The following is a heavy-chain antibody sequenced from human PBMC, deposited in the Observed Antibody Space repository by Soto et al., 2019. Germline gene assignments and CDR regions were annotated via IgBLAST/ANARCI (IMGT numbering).Heavy chain of an antibody. J-gene: IGHJ4*02. CDR1: GYTFTSYY. CDR3: AKDTRMAPYSPGYYFDY. Sequence: ASVKVSCKASGYTFTSYYMHWVRQAPGQGLEWMGIINPSGGSTSYAQKFQGRVTMTRDTSTSTVYMELSSLRSEDTAVYYCAKDTRMAPYSPGYYFDYWGQGTLVTVSS. V-gene: IGHV1-46*01. D-gene: IGHD3-16*01. CDR2: INPSGGST.